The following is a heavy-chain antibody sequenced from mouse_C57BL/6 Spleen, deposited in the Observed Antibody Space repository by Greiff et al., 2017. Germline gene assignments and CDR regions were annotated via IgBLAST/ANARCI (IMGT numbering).Heavy chain of an antibody. J-gene: IGHJ2*01. CDR3: TRAPNYYGSSYDYFDY. CDR2: ISSGGDYI. D-gene: IGHD1-1*01. Sequence: DVKLVESGEGLVKPGGSLKLSCAASGFTFSSYAMSWVRQTPEKRLEWVAYISSGGDYIYYADTVKGRFTISRDNARNTLYLQMSSLKSEDTAMYYCTRAPNYYGSSYDYFDYWGQGTTLTVSS. CDR1: GFTFSSYA. V-gene: IGHV5-9-1*02.